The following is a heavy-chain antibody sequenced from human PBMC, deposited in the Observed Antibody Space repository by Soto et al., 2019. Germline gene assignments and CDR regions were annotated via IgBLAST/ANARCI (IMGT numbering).Heavy chain of an antibody. CDR1: GGSISSSSYY. J-gene: IGHJ6*02. CDR2: IFYSGST. V-gene: IGHV4-39*01. D-gene: IGHD5-18*01. Sequence: SETLSLTCTVSGGSISSSSYYWGWIRQPPGKGLEWIGSIFYSGSTYYNPSLKSRVTISVDTSKNQFSLKLSSVTAADTAVYYCACIFSGGYSYSFYYYGMDVWGQGTTVS. CDR3: ACIFSGGYSYSFYYYGMDV.